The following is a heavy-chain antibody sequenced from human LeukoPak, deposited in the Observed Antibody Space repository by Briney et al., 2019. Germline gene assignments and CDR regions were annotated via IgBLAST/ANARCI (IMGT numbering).Heavy chain of an antibody. CDR3: ARWGATGYGDY. J-gene: IGHJ4*02. CDR2: ISDSSSTI. V-gene: IGHV3-48*03. Sequence: GGSLRLSCAASGLTFSNYGMNWVRQAPGKGLEWVSYISDSSSTIYYADSVKGRLTISRDNAKNSLYLQMNSLRAEDRAVYYCARWGATGYGDYWGQGTLVTVSS. CDR1: GLTFSNYG. D-gene: IGHD3-9*01.